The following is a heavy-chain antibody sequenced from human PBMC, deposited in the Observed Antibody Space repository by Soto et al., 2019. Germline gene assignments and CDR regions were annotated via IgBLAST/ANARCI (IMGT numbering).Heavy chain of an antibody. D-gene: IGHD3-10*01. V-gene: IGHV4-39*01. J-gene: IGHJ4*02. CDR2: IYYSGST. CDR1: GGSISSSSYY. CDR3: ARFITMVRGVTSPLFDY. Sequence: SLTCTVSGGSISSSSYYWGWIRQPPGKGLEWIGSIYYSGSTYYNPSLKSRVTISVDTSKNQFSLKLSSVTAADTAVYYCARFITMVRGVTSPLFDYWGQGTLVTVSS.